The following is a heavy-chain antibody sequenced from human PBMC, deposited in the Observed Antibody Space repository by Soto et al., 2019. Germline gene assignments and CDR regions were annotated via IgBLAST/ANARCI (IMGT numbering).Heavy chain of an antibody. CDR2: IYYSGST. CDR3: ARDPFLGVREAYYYGSGSHGGWFDP. D-gene: IGHD3-10*01. Sequence: PSETLSLTCTVSGGSISSYYWSWIRQPPGKGLEWIGYIYYSGSTNYNPSLKSRVTISVDTSKNQFSLKLSSVTAADTAVYYCARDPFLGVREAYYYGSGSHGGWFDPWGQGTLVTVS. CDR1: GGSISSYY. V-gene: IGHV4-59*01. J-gene: IGHJ5*02.